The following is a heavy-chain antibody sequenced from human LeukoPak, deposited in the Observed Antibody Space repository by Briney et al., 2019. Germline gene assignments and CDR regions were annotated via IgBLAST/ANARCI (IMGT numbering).Heavy chain of an antibody. CDR1: GYTFTGYY. Sequence: ASVKVSCKASGYTFTGYYIQWVRQAPGQGVEGMGWINPNRGNTGYAQKFQGRVTITRNTSISTAYMELSRLRSDDTGVYYCARETDDYYDSSTYWGGFDPWGQGTLVTVSS. CDR3: ARETDDYYDSSTYWGGFDP. J-gene: IGHJ5*02. V-gene: IGHV1-8*03. CDR2: INPNRGNT. D-gene: IGHD3-22*01.